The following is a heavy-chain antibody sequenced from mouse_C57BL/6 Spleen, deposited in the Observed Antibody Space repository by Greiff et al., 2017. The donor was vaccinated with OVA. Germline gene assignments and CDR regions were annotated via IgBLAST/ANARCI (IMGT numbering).Heavy chain of an antibody. CDR3: ARGGSSGLFAY. V-gene: IGHV1-55*01. Sequence: QVHVKQPGAELVKPGASVKMSCKASGYTFTSYWITWVKQRPGQGLEWIGDIYPGSGSTNYNEKFKSKATLTVDTSSSTAYMQLSSRTSEDSAVYYCARGGSSGLFAYWGQGTLVTVSA. D-gene: IGHD3-2*02. CDR1: GYTFTSYW. J-gene: IGHJ3*01. CDR2: IYPGSGST.